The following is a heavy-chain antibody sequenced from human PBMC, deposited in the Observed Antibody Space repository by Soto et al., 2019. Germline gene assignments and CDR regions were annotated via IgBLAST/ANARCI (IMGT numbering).Heavy chain of an antibody. V-gene: IGHV4-34*01. J-gene: IGHJ6*02. CDR1: GGSFRSYH. D-gene: IGHD6-6*01. CDR3: ARGLSSSATFYHYYGMDV. CDR2: INHSGST. Sequence: SETLSLTCAVYGGSFRSYHWSWIRQPPGKGLEWIGEINHSGSTNYNPSPKSRVIISLETSKNQFSLILTSVTAADTAVYYCARGLSSSATFYHYYGMDVWGQGTTVTVSS.